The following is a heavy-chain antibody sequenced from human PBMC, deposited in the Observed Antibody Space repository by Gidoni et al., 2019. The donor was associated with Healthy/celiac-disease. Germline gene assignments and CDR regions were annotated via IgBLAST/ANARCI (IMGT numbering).Heavy chain of an antibody. CDR2: ISGSGGST. CDR3: AKDDYYDSSGYYKTYFDY. V-gene: IGHV3-23*01. D-gene: IGHD3-22*01. Sequence: VISGSGGSTYYADSVKGRFTISRDNSKNTLYLQMNSLRAEDTAVYYCAKDDYYDSSGYYKTYFDYWGQGTLVTVSS. J-gene: IGHJ4*02.